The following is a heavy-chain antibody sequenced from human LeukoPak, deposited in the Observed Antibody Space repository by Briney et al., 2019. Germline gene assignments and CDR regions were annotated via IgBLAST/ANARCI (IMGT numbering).Heavy chain of an antibody. Sequence: ASVKVSCKASGYTFTSYDINWVRQATGQGLEWMGWMNPNSGNTGYAQKFQGRVTMTRNTSISTAYMELSSLRSEDTAVYYCAREGKGYDILTGYYNVGHYYGMDVWGQGTTVTVSS. CDR3: AREGKGYDILTGYYNVGHYYGMDV. V-gene: IGHV1-8*01. CDR2: MNPNSGNT. D-gene: IGHD3-9*01. CDR1: GYTFTSYD. J-gene: IGHJ6*02.